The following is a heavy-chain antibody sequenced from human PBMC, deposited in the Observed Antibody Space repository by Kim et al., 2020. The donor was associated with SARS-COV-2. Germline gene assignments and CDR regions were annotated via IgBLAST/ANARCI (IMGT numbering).Heavy chain of an antibody. D-gene: IGHD3-22*01. Sequence: GGSLRLSCAASGFTFDDYGMSWVRQAPGKGLEWVSGINWNGGSTGYADSVKGRFTISRDNAKNSLYLQMNSLRAEDTALYHCARSLSVCYDSSGYRCGMDVWGQGTTVTVSS. V-gene: IGHV3-20*01. CDR3: ARSLSVCYDSSGYRCGMDV. CDR1: GFTFDDYG. CDR2: INWNGGST. J-gene: IGHJ6*02.